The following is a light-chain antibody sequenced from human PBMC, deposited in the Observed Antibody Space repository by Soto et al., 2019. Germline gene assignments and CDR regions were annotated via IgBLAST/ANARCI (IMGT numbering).Light chain of an antibody. Sequence: IMLTQSPTXISASVGDRVTITCRARQSISSWLAWYQQKPGKAPKLLIYDASSLESGVPSRFSGSDSGTDFPLTISSLQPDDFLTNCRQQSTRYSPKTLRLGTKVNIK. CDR1: QSISSW. CDR2: DAS. V-gene: IGKV1-5*01. CDR3: QQSTRYSPKT. J-gene: IGKJ1*01.